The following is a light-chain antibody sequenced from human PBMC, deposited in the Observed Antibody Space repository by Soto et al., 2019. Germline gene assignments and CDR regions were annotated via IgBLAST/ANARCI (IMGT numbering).Light chain of an antibody. CDR2: KAS. V-gene: IGKV1-5*03. J-gene: IGKJ2*01. Sequence: DIQMTQSPSTLSASVGDRVTITCRASQSISSWLAWYQQKPGKAPKLLIYKASSLESGVPSRFSGSGSGTEFTLTISSLQPDDFATYYCQQYNQWMYTFGQGTKLEIK. CDR1: QSISSW. CDR3: QQYNQWMYT.